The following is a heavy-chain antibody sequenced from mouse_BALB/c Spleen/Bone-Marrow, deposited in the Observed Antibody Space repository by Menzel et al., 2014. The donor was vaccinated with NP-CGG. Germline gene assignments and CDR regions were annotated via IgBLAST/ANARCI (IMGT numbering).Heavy chain of an antibody. J-gene: IGHJ2*01. Sequence: LQQSGSELVRPGASVKLSCKASGYTFTSYWMHWVKQRHGQGPEWIGNIYPGSGSTNYDEKFKSKGTLTVDTSSSTAYMHLSSLTSEDSAVYYCTSWDYWGPGTTLTVSS. CDR1: GYTFTSYW. V-gene: IGHV1S22*01. CDR3: TSWDY. CDR2: IYPGSGST.